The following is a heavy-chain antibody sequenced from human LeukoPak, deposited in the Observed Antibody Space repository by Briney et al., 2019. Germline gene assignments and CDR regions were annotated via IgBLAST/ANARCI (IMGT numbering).Heavy chain of an antibody. CDR3: ARDGAEFHS. CDR2: ISSSGSTI. D-gene: IGHD2-21*01. CDR1: GFTFSSYS. J-gene: IGHJ4*02. V-gene: IGHV3-48*04. Sequence: TGGSLRLSCAASGFTFSSYSMNWVRQAPGKGLEWVSYISSSGSTIYYADSVKGRFTISRDNAKNSLYLQMNSLRAEDTAVYYCARDGAEFHSWGQGTLVTVSS.